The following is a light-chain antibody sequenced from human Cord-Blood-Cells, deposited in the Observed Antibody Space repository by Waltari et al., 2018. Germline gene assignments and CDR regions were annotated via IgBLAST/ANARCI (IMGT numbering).Light chain of an antibody. CDR2: DVS. CDR1: SSDVVGYNY. V-gene: IGLV2-14*01. CDR3: SSYTSSSAYVV. Sequence: QSALTQPAPVSGSPGQSITISCTGTSSDVVGYNYVSWYQQHPGKAPKLMIYDVSKRPSGVSNRFSGSKSGNTASLTISGLQAEDEADYYCSSYTSSSAYVVFGGGTKLTVL. J-gene: IGLJ2*01.